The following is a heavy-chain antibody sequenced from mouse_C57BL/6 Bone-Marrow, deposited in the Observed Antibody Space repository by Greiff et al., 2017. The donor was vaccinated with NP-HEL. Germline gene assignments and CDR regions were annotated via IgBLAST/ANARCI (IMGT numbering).Heavy chain of an antibody. CDR3: ARKSLYDYDGGYYAMDY. CDR2: IWSGGST. J-gene: IGHJ4*01. D-gene: IGHD2-4*01. CDR1: GFSLTSYG. Sequence: VQLQQSGPGLVQPSQSLSITCTVSGFSLTSYGVHWVRQSPGKGLEWLGVIWSGGSTDYNAAFISRLSISKDNSKSQFFFKMNRLQADDTAIYYCARKSLYDYDGGYYAMDYWGQGTSVTVSS. V-gene: IGHV2-2*01.